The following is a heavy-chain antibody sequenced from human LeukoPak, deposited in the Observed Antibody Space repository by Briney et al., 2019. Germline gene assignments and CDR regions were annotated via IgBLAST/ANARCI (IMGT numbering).Heavy chain of an antibody. J-gene: IGHJ4*02. Sequence: PSETLSLTCAVYGASFSGYYWSWIRQPPGKGLEWIGEINHSGSINYNPSLKSRVTISVDTSKNQFSLKLSSVTAADTAVYYCAREKDDYGIYWGQGTLVTVSS. CDR2: INHSGSI. CDR1: GASFSGYY. CDR3: AREKDDYGIY. V-gene: IGHV4-34*01. D-gene: IGHD4-17*01.